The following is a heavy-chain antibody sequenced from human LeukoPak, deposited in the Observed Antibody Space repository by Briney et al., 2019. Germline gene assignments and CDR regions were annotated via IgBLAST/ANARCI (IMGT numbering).Heavy chain of an antibody. J-gene: IGHJ4*02. CDR2: ISSSGSTI. CDR1: GFTFSSYE. CDR3: ARNGGGLDY. V-gene: IGHV3-48*03. Sequence: PGGSLRLSCAASGFTFSSYEMNWVRQAPGKGLEWVSYISSSGSTIYYADSVKGRFTISRDNAKKSVYLQMNSLRVEDTAVYYCARNGGGLDYWGQGTLVTVSS. D-gene: IGHD3-16*01.